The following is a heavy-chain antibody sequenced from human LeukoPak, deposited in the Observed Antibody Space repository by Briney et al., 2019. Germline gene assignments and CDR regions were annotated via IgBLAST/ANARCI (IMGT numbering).Heavy chain of an antibody. D-gene: IGHD3-10*01. CDR2: ISSSSSYI. V-gene: IGHV3-21*01. Sequence: PGGSLRLSCAASGFTFSSYSMNWVRQAPGKGLEWVSSISSSSSYIYYADSVKGRFTISRDNAKNSLYLQMNSLRAEDTAVYYCARDKSPRAYYGSGNGDYWGQGTLDTVSS. J-gene: IGHJ4*02. CDR1: GFTFSSYS. CDR3: ARDKSPRAYYGSGNGDY.